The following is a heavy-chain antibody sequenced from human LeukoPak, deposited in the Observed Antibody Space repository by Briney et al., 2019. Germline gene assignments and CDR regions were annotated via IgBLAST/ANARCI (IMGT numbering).Heavy chain of an antibody. D-gene: IGHD1-26*01. J-gene: IGHJ4*02. V-gene: IGHV3-23*01. CDR1: GFTFSSYG. Sequence: GGSLRLSCAASGFTFSSYGMSWVRQAPGKGLEWVSAISGSGGSTYYADSVKGRFTISRDNSKNTLYLQMNSLRAEDTAVYYCAKDFSGSYYSIPWHYWGQGTLVTVSS. CDR2: ISGSGGST. CDR3: AKDFSGSYYSIPWHY.